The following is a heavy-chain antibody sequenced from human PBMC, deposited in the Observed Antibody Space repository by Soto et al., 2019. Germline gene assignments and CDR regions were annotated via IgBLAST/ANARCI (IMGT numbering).Heavy chain of an antibody. D-gene: IGHD6-19*01. Sequence: PGGSLRLSCAASGFTFSSYRIHWVRQAPGKGLEWVAVISYDGSNKYYGDSVKGRFTISRDNSKNTLYLQMNSLRVDDTAVYYCARDRTSGWHRSCDFWGQGTLVTVSS. J-gene: IGHJ4*02. CDR3: ARDRTSGWHRSCDF. V-gene: IGHV3-30*04. CDR2: ISYDGSNK. CDR1: GFTFSSYR.